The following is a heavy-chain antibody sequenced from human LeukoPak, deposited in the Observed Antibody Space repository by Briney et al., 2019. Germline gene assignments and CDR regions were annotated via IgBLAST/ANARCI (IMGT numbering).Heavy chain of an antibody. Sequence: GGSLRLSCAASGFTFRDFAMSWVRQAPGEGVGWVSAISGDAHSTYYADSLKGRFTISRDNSKNALYLQMNSLRAADTATYFCVKDAPLPFDFWGQGALVIVSS. CDR2: ISGDAHST. CDR1: GFTFRDFA. J-gene: IGHJ4*02. CDR3: VKDAPLPFDF. V-gene: IGHV3-23*01.